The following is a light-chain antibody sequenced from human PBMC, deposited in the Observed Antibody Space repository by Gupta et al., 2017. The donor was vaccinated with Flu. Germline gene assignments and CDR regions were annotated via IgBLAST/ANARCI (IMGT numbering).Light chain of an antibody. V-gene: IGLV3-1*01. CDR3: QAWDSSTHYV. J-gene: IGLJ1*01. CDR2: ENS. CDR1: KCGEKH. Sequence: ITCSRSKCGEKHPCRHEKEPGHSLMLVVYENSNKASGVPERFSGSNSGNTPTLTITEPQAMDEADYYCQAWDSSTHYVFGSGTKLTVL.